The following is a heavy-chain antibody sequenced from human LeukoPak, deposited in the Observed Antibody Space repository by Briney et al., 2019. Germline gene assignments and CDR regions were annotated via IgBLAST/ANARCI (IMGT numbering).Heavy chain of an antibody. CDR3: ARRYCSSTSCYEFDY. D-gene: IGHD2-2*01. Sequence: GASVKVSCKASGYTFTSYGISWVRQAPGQGLEWMGWISAYNANTNYAQKLQGRVTMTTDTSTSTAYMELRSLRSDDTAVYYCARRYCSSTSCYEFDYWGQGTLVTVSS. CDR2: ISAYNANT. J-gene: IGHJ4*02. CDR1: GYTFTSYG. V-gene: IGHV1-18*01.